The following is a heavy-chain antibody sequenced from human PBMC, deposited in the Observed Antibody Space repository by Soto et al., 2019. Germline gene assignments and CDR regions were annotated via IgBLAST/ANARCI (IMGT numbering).Heavy chain of an antibody. V-gene: IGHV5-10-1*01. CDR2: IDPSDSQT. Sequence: PGESLKISCKGSGYSFAGYWITWVRQKPGKGLEWMGRIDPSDSQTYYSPSFRGRVTIPATKSITTVFLQWSSLRASDTAMYYCARQIYDSDTGPNFQYYFDSWGQGTPVTVSS. CDR3: ARQIYDSDTGPNFQYYFDS. D-gene: IGHD3-22*01. CDR1: GYSFAGYW. J-gene: IGHJ4*02.